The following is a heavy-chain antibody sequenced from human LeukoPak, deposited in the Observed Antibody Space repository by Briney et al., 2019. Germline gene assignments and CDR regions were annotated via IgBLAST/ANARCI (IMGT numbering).Heavy chain of an antibody. D-gene: IGHD3-10*01. CDR1: GFVFRSYA. CDR2: ISYNGDAQ. J-gene: IGHJ4*02. V-gene: IGHV3-30-3*01. Sequence: GGSLRLSCAASGFVFRSYAMHWFRQAPGKGLEWVAVISYNGDAQQSADSVKGRFIISRDNSKNTLFLEMNSLRPEDTGTYYCARDSSPHYFGSGRPTDSWGQGTVVIVSS. CDR3: ARDSSPHYFGSGRPTDS.